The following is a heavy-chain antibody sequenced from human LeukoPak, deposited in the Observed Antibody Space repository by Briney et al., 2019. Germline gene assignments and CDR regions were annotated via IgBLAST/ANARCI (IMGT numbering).Heavy chain of an antibody. CDR3: ARGLGSRQQLARAEYFQH. D-gene: IGHD6-13*01. CDR1: GYTFTSYY. V-gene: IGHV1-46*01. CDR2: INPSGGST. J-gene: IGHJ1*01. Sequence: EASVKVSCKASGYTFTSYYMHWVRQAPGQGLEWMGIINPSGGSTSYAQKFQGRVTMTRDTSTSTVYMELSSLRSEDTAVYYCARGLGSRQQLARAEYFQHWGQGTLVTVSS.